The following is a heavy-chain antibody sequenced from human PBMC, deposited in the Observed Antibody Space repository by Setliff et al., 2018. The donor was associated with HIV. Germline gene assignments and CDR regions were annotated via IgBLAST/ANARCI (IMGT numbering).Heavy chain of an antibody. CDR3: VIGSAARPFDY. J-gene: IGHJ4*02. V-gene: IGHV1-24*01. CDR2: LDPKDGKT. D-gene: IGHD6-6*01. Sequence: ASVKVSCKVSGYTLTELSRHWVRQAPGKGLERTGGLDPKDGKTMYAQKFQGRVTMTEDTSTDTAHMELRSLRSEDTAVYYCVIGSAARPFDYWGQGTLVTVSS. CDR1: GYTLTELS.